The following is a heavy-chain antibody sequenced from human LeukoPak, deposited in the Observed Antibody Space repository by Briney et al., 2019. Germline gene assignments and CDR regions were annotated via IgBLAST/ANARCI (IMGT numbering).Heavy chain of an antibody. J-gene: IGHJ5*02. V-gene: IGHV1-69*13. CDR1: GGTFSSYA. CDR3: ARSPPYYDFWTWFDP. Sequence: ASVKVSCKASGGTFSSYAISWVRQAPGQGLEWMGGIIPIFGTANYAQKFQGRVTITADESTSTAYMELSSLRSEDTAVYYCARSPPYYDFWTWFDPWGQGTLVTVSS. CDR2: IIPIFGTA. D-gene: IGHD3-3*01.